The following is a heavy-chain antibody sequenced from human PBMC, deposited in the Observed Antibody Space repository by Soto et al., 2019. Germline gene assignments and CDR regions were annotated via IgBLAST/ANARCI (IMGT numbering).Heavy chain of an antibody. J-gene: IGHJ6*02. CDR2: IYYSGST. CDR3: ARDLGDTMDRYYYYGMDV. V-gene: IGHV4-31*03. Sequence: QVQLQESGPGLVKPSQTLSLTCTVSGGSISSGGYYWSWIRQHPGKGLEWIGYIYYSGSTYYNPXXKRRVTISVDXXKXQXXLKLSSVTAADTAVYYCARDLGDTMDRYYYYGMDVWGQGTTVTVSS. CDR1: GGSISSGGYY. D-gene: IGHD2-21*01.